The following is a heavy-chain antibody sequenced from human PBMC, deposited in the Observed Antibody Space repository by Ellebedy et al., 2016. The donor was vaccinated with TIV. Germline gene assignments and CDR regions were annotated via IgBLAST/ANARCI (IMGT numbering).Heavy chain of an antibody. CDR1: GGSISSYY. CDR3: ARSSGWFWGPNY. CDR2: IYYSGST. V-gene: IGHV4-59*12. D-gene: IGHD6-19*01. Sequence: SETLSLXXTVSGGSISSYYWSWIRQPPGKGLEWIGYIYYSGSTNYNPSLKSRVTISVDTSKNQFSLKLSSVTAADTAVYYCARSSGWFWGPNYWGQGTLVTVSS. J-gene: IGHJ4*02.